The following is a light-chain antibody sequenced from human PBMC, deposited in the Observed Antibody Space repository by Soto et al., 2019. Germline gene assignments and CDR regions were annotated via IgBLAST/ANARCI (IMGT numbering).Light chain of an antibody. V-gene: IGKV1-5*03. J-gene: IGKJ1*01. CDR1: QGIXSW. Sequence: IQMTQCPSTLSASVGDRVTITCRASQGIXSWFGWYQQKPGKAPKILXDKASSLERGVPSRLSGSGSATEFTLTISSMQPDDFATYYCQQYKSDSRTFGQGTKVDI. CDR2: KAS. CDR3: QQYKSDSRT.